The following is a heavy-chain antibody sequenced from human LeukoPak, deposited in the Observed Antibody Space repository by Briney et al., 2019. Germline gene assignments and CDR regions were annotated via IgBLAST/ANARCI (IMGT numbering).Heavy chain of an antibody. CDR3: ARDVRYCSSTSCYNPGPIDAFDI. D-gene: IGHD2-2*02. Sequence: PSETLSLTCTVSGGSISSYYWSWIRQPPGKGLEWIGYIYYSGSTNYNPSLKSRVTISVDTSKNQFSLKLSSVTAADTVVYYCARDVRYCSSTSCYNPGPIDAFDIWRQGTMVTVSS. CDR1: GGSISSYY. V-gene: IGHV4-59*01. J-gene: IGHJ3*02. CDR2: IYYSGST.